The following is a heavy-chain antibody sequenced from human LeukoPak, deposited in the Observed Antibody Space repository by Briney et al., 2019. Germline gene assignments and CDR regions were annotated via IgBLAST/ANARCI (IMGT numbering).Heavy chain of an antibody. Sequence: ASVKVSCKASGYTFTHYYIYWVRQAPGQGLEWMGWINPNSGGANYAQKFLGRVTMTRATSISTAYMELSSLRPDDTAVYYCARDTSGGPYNYFDPWGQGTLVTVSS. V-gene: IGHV1-2*02. D-gene: IGHD6-25*01. J-gene: IGHJ5*02. CDR3: ARDTSGGPYNYFDP. CDR2: INPNSGGA. CDR1: GYTFTHYY.